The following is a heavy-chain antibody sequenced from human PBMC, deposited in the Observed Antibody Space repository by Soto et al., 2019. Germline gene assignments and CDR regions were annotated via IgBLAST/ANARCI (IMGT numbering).Heavy chain of an antibody. Sequence: HPGGSLRLSCAASGFSFSSYGMHWVRQAPGKGLEWVSVISGSGGSTYYADSVKGRFTISRDNSKNTLYLQMNSLRAEDTAVYYCASRSSGWYFDYWGQGTLVTVSS. CDR3: ASRSSGWYFDY. V-gene: IGHV3-23*01. CDR2: ISGSGGST. D-gene: IGHD6-19*01. CDR1: GFSFSSYG. J-gene: IGHJ4*02.